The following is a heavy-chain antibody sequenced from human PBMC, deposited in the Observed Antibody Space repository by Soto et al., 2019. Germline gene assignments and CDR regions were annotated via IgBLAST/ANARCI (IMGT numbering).Heavy chain of an antibody. D-gene: IGHD6-13*01. V-gene: IGHV6-1*01. CDR3: AREPFPWGGGAAAGMGVDWYFVL. Sequence: SQTLSLTCAISGDSVSSNSAAWNWIRQSPSRGLEWLGRTYYRSKWYNDYAVSVKSRITINPDTSKNQFSLQLNSVTPEDTAVYYCAREPFPWGGGAAAGMGVDWYFVLWGRGTLVTVFS. CDR2: TYYRSKWYN. J-gene: IGHJ2*01. CDR1: GDSVSSNSAA.